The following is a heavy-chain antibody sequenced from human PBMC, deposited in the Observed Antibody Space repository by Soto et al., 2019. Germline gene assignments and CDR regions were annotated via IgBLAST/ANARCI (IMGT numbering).Heavy chain of an antibody. Sequence: EVQVLDSGGGLVQPGGSLRLSCAASGFTFNNYAMNWVRQAPGKGLEWVATISGTGGSTYYADSVKGRFTISRDNSKNTLYFQMKSLRVEDTAVYYCGKDRPGGNFGSRGQGTQGTVS. V-gene: IGHV3-23*01. CDR3: GKDRPGGNFGS. J-gene: IGHJ4*02. CDR2: ISGTGGST. CDR1: GFTFNNYA.